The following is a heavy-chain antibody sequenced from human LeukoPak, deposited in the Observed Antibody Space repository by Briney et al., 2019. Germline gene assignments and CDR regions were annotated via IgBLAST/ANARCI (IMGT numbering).Heavy chain of an antibody. CDR2: ISTSTGNT. CDR1: GYSFILYG. J-gene: IGHJ4*02. D-gene: IGHD4-11*01. V-gene: IGHV1-18*01. Sequence: GASVPDSCKTSGYSFILYGISWVRQAPGQGPEWMGWISTSTGNTKYTQKFQGRVTLTTDTSTSTAYMELSSLGSDDTAVYYCARDDNYGIFVNVDYWGQGTLVTVSS. CDR3: ARDDNYGIFVNVDY.